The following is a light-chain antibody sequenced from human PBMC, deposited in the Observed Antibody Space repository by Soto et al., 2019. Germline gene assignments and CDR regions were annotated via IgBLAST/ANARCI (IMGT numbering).Light chain of an antibody. Sequence: DVVMTQSPLSLPVTLGQPASLSCRSSQSLVYRDGNTYLNWFQQRPSQSPRRLIYNVSNRDSGVPDRFSGSGSGADFTLKISRVEAADVGVYYCMQGTHWPRTFGQGTKVEIK. CDR2: NVS. CDR3: MQGTHWPRT. CDR1: QSLVYRDGNTY. J-gene: IGKJ1*01. V-gene: IGKV2-30*01.